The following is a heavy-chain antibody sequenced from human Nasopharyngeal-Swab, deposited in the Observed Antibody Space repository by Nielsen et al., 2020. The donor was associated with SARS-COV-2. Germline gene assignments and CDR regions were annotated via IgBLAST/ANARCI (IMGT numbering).Heavy chain of an antibody. CDR2: ISYDGSNK. J-gene: IGHJ6*03. CDR3: ARDPTVTTDYYYYYYMDV. V-gene: IGHV3-30-3*01. Sequence: WIRQPPGKGLEWVAVISYDGSNKYYADSVKGRFTISTDNSKNTLYLQMNSLRAEDTAVYYCARDPTVTTDYYYYYYMDVWGKGTTVTVSS. D-gene: IGHD4-17*01.